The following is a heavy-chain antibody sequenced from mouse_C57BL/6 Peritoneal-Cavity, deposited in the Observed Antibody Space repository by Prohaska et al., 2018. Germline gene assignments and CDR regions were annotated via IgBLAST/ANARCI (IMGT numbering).Heavy chain of an antibody. Sequence: HGKSLEWIGDINPNNGGTIYNQKFKGKATLTVDKSSSTAYMELRSLTSEDTAVYYCARSITTVVPFAYGDQGTLVTVSA. J-gene: IGHJ3*01. CDR2: INPNNGGT. V-gene: IGHV1-18*01. CDR3: ARSITTVVPFAY. D-gene: IGHD1-1*01.